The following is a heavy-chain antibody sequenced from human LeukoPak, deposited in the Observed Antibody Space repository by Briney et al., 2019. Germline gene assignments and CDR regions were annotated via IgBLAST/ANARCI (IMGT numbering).Heavy chain of an antibody. D-gene: IGHD4-23*01. Sequence: PGGSLRLSCVASGFTLSSYSMSWVRQAPGKGLEWVSAMSGSDTGSWYADSVKGRFTISRDTSKTTLYLQMNSLRAEDTAIYYCAKDARSLGGTYFDYWGQGIQVTVSS. CDR1: GFTLSSYS. CDR3: AKDARSLGGTYFDY. CDR2: MSGSDTGS. V-gene: IGHV3-23*01. J-gene: IGHJ4*02.